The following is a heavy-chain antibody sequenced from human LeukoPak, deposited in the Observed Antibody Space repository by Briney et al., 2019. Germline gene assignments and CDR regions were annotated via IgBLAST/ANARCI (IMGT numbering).Heavy chain of an antibody. CDR3: ARGQEFDDGVFDS. V-gene: IGHV3-23*01. CDR2: IRSNGATA. D-gene: IGHD1-1*01. J-gene: IGHJ4*02. Sequence: GGSLRLSCAASGFTFSDYYMSWIRQAPGKGLEWVSTIRSNGATAYNADSVKGRFTISRDNSKNTVYLQMNSLRVEDTAIYYCARGQEFDDGVFDSWGQGTLVTVSS. CDR1: GFTFSDYY.